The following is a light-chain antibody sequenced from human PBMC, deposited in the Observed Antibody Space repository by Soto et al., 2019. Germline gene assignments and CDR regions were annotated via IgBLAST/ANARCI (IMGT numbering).Light chain of an antibody. Sequence: QSALTQPPSVSGAPGQRVTISCTGSNSNIGAGYDVHWYQQLPGTAPKLLIYGSTNRPSGVPDRFSGSKSGTSASLAITGLQAEDEADYYCQSYDRSLSGYVVFGGGTKLTVL. CDR1: NSNIGAGYD. J-gene: IGLJ2*01. CDR2: GST. V-gene: IGLV1-40*01. CDR3: QSYDRSLSGYVV.